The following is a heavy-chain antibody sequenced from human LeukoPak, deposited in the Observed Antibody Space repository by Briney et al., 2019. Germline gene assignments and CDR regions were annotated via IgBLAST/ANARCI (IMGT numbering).Heavy chain of an antibody. Sequence: PGGSLRLSCVSSGFTFSIYTMNWVRQAPGKGLEWVSSISGSSSDIYYADSVKGRLTISRDNAKNSLYLQMNSLRAEDTAVYYCAKPPEVGATVGYFDYWGQGTLVTVSS. V-gene: IGHV3-21*01. CDR3: AKPPEVGATVGYFDY. D-gene: IGHD1-26*01. CDR1: GFTFSIYT. CDR2: ISGSSSDI. J-gene: IGHJ4*02.